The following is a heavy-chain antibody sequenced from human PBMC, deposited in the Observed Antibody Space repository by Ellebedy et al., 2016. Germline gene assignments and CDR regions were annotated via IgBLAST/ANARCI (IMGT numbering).Heavy chain of an antibody. CDR3: ARQVEYYDSSGYYKTFDY. CDR1: GYNFTSYW. D-gene: IGHD3-22*01. CDR2: IYPGDSDT. V-gene: IGHV5-51*01. J-gene: IGHJ4*02. Sequence: GESLKISCKTSGYNFTSYWIGWVRQMPGKGLEWMGIIYPGDSDTRYSPSFQGQVTIPADESISTAYLQWSSLKASDTAMYYCARQVEYYDSSGYYKTFDYWGQGTLVTVSS.